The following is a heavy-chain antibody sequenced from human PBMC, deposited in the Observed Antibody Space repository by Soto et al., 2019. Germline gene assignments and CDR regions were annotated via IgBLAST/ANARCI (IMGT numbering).Heavy chain of an antibody. CDR1: GGSISSSSYY. J-gene: IGHJ2*01. CDR2: IYYSGST. CDR3: AGVVVAATYWYFDL. Sequence: QLQLQESGPGLVKPSETLSLTCTVSGGSISSSSYYWGWIRQPPGKGLEWIGSIYYSGSTYYNPSLKRRVTISVDTSKNQFSLKLSSVTAADTAVYYCAGVVVAATYWYFDLWGRGTLVTVSS. V-gene: IGHV4-39*01. D-gene: IGHD2-15*01.